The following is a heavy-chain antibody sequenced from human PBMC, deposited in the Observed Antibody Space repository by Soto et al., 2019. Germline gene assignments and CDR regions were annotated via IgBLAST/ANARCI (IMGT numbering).Heavy chain of an antibody. CDR1: WFPFRYFL. D-gene: IGHD2-2*01. Sequence: GGSPRLPRSASWFPFRYFLITWVRQAPGKGLEYVACIKEDGSQTYYVDSVRGRFTISRDNTKNSLDLQMNSLRAEDTAVYYCTRAGDYCLTTNCPDQWFDPWGQGTLVTVS. CDR2: IKEDGSQT. V-gene: IGHV3-7*01. CDR3: TRAGDYCLTTNCPDQWFDP. J-gene: IGHJ5*02.